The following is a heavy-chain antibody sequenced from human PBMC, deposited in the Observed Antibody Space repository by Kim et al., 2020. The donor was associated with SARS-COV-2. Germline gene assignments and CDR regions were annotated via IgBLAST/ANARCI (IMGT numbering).Heavy chain of an antibody. CDR2: IYSGGST. CDR1: GFTVSSNY. J-gene: IGHJ4*02. D-gene: IGHD4-17*01. CDR3: ARGWVSDYFSSPFDY. V-gene: IGHV3-53*01. Sequence: GGSLRLSCAASGFTVSSNYMSWVRQAPGKGLEWVSVIYSGGSTYYADSVKGRFTISRDNSKNTLYLQMNSLRAEDTAVYYCARGWVSDYFSSPFDYWGQGTLVTVSS.